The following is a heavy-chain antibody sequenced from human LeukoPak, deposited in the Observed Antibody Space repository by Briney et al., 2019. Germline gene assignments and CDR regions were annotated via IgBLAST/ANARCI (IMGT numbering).Heavy chain of an antibody. Sequence: ASVKVSCKASGYTFTGYYMHWVRQAPGQGLEWMGWINPNSGGTNYAQKFQGRVTMTRDTSISTAYMELSRLRSDDPAVYYCARAVGTIAAAGSDYWGQGTLVTVSS. J-gene: IGHJ4*02. D-gene: IGHD6-13*01. CDR2: INPNSGGT. V-gene: IGHV1-2*02. CDR3: ARAVGTIAAAGSDY. CDR1: GYTFTGYY.